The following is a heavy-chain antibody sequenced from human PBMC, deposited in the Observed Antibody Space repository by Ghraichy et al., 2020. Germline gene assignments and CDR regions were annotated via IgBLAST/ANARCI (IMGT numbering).Heavy chain of an antibody. J-gene: IGHJ4*02. D-gene: IGHD4-23*01. CDR3: ARYYYGGNSNDF. CDR2: INTYNDNT. V-gene: IGHV1-18*01. Sequence: ASVKVSCKASGYTFSNYGVTWVRQAPGQGLEWMGWINTYNDNTNYAQKFQGRVSMTTDTSTTTAYLELRSLRSDDTAVYYCARYYYGGNSNDFWGQGTLVTVSS. CDR1: GYTFSNYG.